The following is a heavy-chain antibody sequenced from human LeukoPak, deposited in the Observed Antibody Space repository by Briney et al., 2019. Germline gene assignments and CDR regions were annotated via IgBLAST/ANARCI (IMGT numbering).Heavy chain of an antibody. J-gene: IGHJ2*01. Sequence: GRSLRLSCAASGFSFDDYAMHWVRQAPGKGLEWVSGISWNSGTIGYADSVKGRFTISRDNAKNSHYLQMNSLRAEDTAVYYCARKGWYSDLWGRGTLVSVSS. CDR1: GFSFDDYA. CDR2: ISWNSGTI. CDR3: ARKGWYSDL. V-gene: IGHV3-9*01.